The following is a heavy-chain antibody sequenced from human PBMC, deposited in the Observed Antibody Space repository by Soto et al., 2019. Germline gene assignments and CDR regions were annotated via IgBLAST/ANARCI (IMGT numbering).Heavy chain of an antibody. Sequence: EVQLVESGGGLVQPGGSLRLSCAASGFTFSDHYMDWVRQAPGKGLEWVGRTRNKANSYTTEYAASVKGRFTISRDDAKNSLYLQMNSLKSEDTAVYYCVAAAASKYGMDVWGQGTTVTVSS. J-gene: IGHJ6*02. CDR2: TRNKANSYTT. V-gene: IGHV3-72*01. D-gene: IGHD6-13*01. CDR1: GFTFSDHY. CDR3: VAAAASKYGMDV.